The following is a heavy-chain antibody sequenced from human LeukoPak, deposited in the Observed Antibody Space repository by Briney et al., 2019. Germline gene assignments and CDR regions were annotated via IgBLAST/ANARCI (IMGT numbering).Heavy chain of an antibody. Sequence: PSETLSLTCAVSGESISSSNWWSWVRQRPGKGLEWIGEIYHSGSTNYNPSLKSRVIISVDKSKNQFSLKLSSVTAADTAVYYCASIAAAGTVDYWGQGTLVTVSS. V-gene: IGHV4-4*02. J-gene: IGHJ4*02. D-gene: IGHD6-13*01. CDR2: IYHSGST. CDR3: ASIAAAGTVDY. CDR1: GESISSSNW.